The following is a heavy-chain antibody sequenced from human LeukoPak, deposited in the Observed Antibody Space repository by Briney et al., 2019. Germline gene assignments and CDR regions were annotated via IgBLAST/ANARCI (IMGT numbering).Heavy chain of an antibody. CDR2: ISGSGGST. J-gene: IGHJ5*02. V-gene: IGHV3-23*01. D-gene: IGHD3-22*01. Sequence: GSLRLSCAASGFTFSSYAMSWVRQAPGKGLEWVSAISGSGGSTYYADSVKGRFTISRDNSKNTLYLQMNSLRAEDTAGYYCAKDGTPYYYDSSGYYGNWFDPWGQGTLVTVSS. CDR3: AKDGTPYYYDSSGYYGNWFDP. CDR1: GFTFSSYA.